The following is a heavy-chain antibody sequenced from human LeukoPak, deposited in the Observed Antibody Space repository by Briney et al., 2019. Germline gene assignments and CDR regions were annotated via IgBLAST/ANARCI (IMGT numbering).Heavy chain of an antibody. J-gene: IGHJ4*02. CDR2: IYYSGSP. D-gene: IGHD6-13*01. V-gene: IGHV4-39*01. CDR3: ARHWSWYVDY. CDR1: GGSISSGSYC. Sequence: PSETLSLTCTVSGGSISSGSYCWGWIRQPPGKGLEWIGSIYYSGSPYYNPSLKSRVTISVDTSKNQFSLRLSSVTAADTAVYYCARHWSWYVDYWGQGTLVTVSS.